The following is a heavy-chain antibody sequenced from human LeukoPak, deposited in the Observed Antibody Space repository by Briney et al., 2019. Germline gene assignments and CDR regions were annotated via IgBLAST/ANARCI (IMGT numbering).Heavy chain of an antibody. Sequence: ASVKVSCKASAYTFTGYYMHWVRHAPGQGLGWMGWINPNSGDTKYSQKFQGRVTMTRDTSIRTAYMELTSRRSDDTAVYYCAAQRGSYLWGTDFDYWGQGTLVTVSS. CDR2: INPNSGDT. CDR1: AYTFTGYY. V-gene: IGHV1-2*02. J-gene: IGHJ4*02. D-gene: IGHD3-16*01. CDR3: AAQRGSYLWGTDFDY.